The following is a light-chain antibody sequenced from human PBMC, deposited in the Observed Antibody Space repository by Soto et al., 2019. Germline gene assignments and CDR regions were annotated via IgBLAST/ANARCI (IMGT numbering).Light chain of an antibody. CDR2: EVR. CDR3: ISYTGSDTSYV. J-gene: IGLJ1*01. Sequence: QSVLTQPASVSGSPGQSITISCTGTSSDVGSYNYVAWYQQFPGKTPKLMIYEVRNRPSGVSSRFSGSKSGNTASLTISGPQAEEQADYSSISYTGSDTSYVFGTGTKVTV. CDR1: SSDVGSYNY. V-gene: IGLV2-14*01.